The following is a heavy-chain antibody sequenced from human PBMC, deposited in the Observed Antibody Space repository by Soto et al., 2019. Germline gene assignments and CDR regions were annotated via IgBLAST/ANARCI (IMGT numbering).Heavy chain of an antibody. CDR3: ARDATYDSSGYRAKFSDY. J-gene: IGHJ4*02. Sequence: PGGSLILSCAASGFTISSYGMHRVRQAPGKGLEWVAVIWYDGSNKYYADSVKGRFTISRDNSKNTLYLQMNSLRAEDTAVYYCARDATYDSSGYRAKFSDYWGQGTLDPVSS. V-gene: IGHV3-33*01. CDR1: GFTISSYG. CDR2: IWYDGSNK. D-gene: IGHD3-22*01.